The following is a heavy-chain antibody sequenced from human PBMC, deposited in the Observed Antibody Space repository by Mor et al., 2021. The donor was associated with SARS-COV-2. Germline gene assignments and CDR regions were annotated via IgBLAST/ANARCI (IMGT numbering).Heavy chain of an antibody. CDR3: AKTPTTFDY. Sequence: GLEWVSAISGSGGSTYYADSVKGRFTISRDNSKNTLYLQMNSLRAEDTAVYYCAKTPTTFDYWGQGTLVTV. V-gene: IGHV3-23*01. CDR2: ISGSGGST. J-gene: IGHJ4*02. D-gene: IGHD4-17*01.